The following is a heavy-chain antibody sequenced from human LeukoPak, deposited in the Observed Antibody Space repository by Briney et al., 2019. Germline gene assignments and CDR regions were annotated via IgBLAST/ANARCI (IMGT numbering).Heavy chain of an antibody. Sequence: GGSLRLSCAASGFTFSSYSMNWVRQAPGKGLEWVSSISSSSSYIYYADSVKGRFTISRDNAKNSLYLQMSSLRAEDTAVYYCARDSPRDGIIDYWGQGTLVTVSS. J-gene: IGHJ4*02. CDR2: ISSSSSYI. CDR1: GFTFSSYS. D-gene: IGHD5-24*01. V-gene: IGHV3-21*01. CDR3: ARDSPRDGIIDY.